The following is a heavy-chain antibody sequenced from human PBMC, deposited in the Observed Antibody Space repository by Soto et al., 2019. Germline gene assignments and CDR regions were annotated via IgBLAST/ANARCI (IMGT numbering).Heavy chain of an antibody. V-gene: IGHV4-30-2*01. CDR1: GGSISSGGYS. CDR3: ASGNVVAIDD. Sequence: QLQLQESGSGLVKPSQTLSLTCAVSGGSISSGGYSWSWIRQPPGKGLEWIGYLYHSGSTYYNPSLKRRITIYVDSTNNPFTLKLSSVTAADTAVYCCASGNVVAIDDWGQGTLVTVSS. D-gene: IGHD2-21*01. J-gene: IGHJ4*02. CDR2: LYHSGST.